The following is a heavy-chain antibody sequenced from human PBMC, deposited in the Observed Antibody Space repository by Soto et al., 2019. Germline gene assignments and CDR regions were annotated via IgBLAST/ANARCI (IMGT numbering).Heavy chain of an antibody. Sequence: GSLRLSCAASGFTFTSYPMSWVRQAPGKGLEWVSTISVSGGSTYYADSVKGRFTISRDNSRSTLYLQMNSLRAEDTALYYCAKTKTSANWFDPWGQGTLVTVSS. CDR2: ISVSGGST. CDR1: GFTFTSYP. V-gene: IGHV3-23*01. J-gene: IGHJ5*02. D-gene: IGHD2-2*01. CDR3: AKTKTSANWFDP.